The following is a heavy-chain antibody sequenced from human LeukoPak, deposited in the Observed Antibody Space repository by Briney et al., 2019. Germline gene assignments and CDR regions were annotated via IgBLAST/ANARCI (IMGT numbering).Heavy chain of an antibody. CDR1: GGSFSGYY. CDR3: ARSGDAFDI. J-gene: IGHJ3*02. V-gene: IGHV4-34*01. Sequence: PSETLSLTCAVYGGSFSGYYWSWIRQPPGKGLEWIGYIYYSGSTYYNPSLKSRVTISVDTSKNQFSLKLSSVTAADTAVYYCARSGDAFDIWGQGTMVTVSS. CDR2: IYYSGST.